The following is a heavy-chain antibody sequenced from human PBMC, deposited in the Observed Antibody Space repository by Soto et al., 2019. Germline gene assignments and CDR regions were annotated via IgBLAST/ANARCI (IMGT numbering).Heavy chain of an antibody. CDR1: GFTFSSYA. V-gene: IGHV3-23*01. Sequence: GGSLRLSCAASGFTFSSYAMSWVRQAPGKGLEWVSAISGSGGSTYYADSVKGRFTISRDSSKNTAYLQMNSLRAEDTAVYYCAKDSHPSYYYYGMDVWGQGTTVTVSS. CDR3: AKDSHPSYYYYGMDV. CDR2: ISGSGGST. J-gene: IGHJ6*02.